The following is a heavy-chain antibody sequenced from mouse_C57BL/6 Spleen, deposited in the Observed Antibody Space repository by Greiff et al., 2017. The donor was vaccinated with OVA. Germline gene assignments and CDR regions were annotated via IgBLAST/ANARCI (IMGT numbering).Heavy chain of an antibody. CDR1: GYTFTDYE. J-gene: IGHJ2*01. D-gene: IGHD1-1*01. V-gene: IGHV1-15*01. Sequence: VKLQESGAELVRPGASVTLSCKASGYTFTDYEMHWVKQTPVHGLEWIGAIDPETGGTAYNQKFKGKAILTADKSSSTAYMELRSLTSEDSAVYYCTRPYYYYGSSYYFDYWGQGTTLTVSS. CDR3: TRPYYYYGSSYYFDY. CDR2: IDPETGGT.